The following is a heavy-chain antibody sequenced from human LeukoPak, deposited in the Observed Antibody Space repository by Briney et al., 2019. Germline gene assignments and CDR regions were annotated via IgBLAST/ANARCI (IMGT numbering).Heavy chain of an antibody. CDR2: IWYDGSNK. CDR3: ARSHPSVGVRGAFDI. CDR1: GFTFSSYG. J-gene: IGHJ3*02. D-gene: IGHD3-10*01. V-gene: IGHV3-33*01. Sequence: PGRSLRLSCAASGFTFSSYGMHWVRQAPGKGLEWVAVIWYDGSNKYYADSVKGRFTISRDNSKNTLYLQMNSLRAEDTAVYYCARSHPSVGVRGAFDIWGQGTMVTVSS.